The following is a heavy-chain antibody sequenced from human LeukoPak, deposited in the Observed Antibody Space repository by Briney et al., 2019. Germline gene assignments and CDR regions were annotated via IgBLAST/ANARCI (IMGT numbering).Heavy chain of an antibody. D-gene: IGHD3-10*01. V-gene: IGHV1-18*04. CDR2: ISAYNGNT. CDR3: ARDRAWLGELPSQL. Sequence: ASVKVSCKASGYTFTSYGISWVRQAPGQGLEWMGWISAYNGNTNYAQKLQGRVTMTTDTSTSTAYMELRSLRSDDTAVYYCARDRAWLGELPSQLWGQGTLVTVSS. CDR1: GYTFTSYG. J-gene: IGHJ4*02.